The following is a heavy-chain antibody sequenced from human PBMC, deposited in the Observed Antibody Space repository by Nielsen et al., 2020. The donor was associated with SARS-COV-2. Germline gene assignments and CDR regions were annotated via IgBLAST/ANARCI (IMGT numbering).Heavy chain of an antibody. CDR2: ISGSGGST. V-gene: IGHV3-23*01. Sequence: GASLTISCAASGFTFSSYAMSWVRQAPGKGLEWVSAISGSGGSTYYADSVKGRFTISRDNSKNTLYLQMNSLRAEDTAVYYCAKGVGASRWVDYWGQGTLVTVSS. J-gene: IGHJ4*02. CDR3: AKGVGASRWVDY. CDR1: GFTFSSYA. D-gene: IGHD1-26*01.